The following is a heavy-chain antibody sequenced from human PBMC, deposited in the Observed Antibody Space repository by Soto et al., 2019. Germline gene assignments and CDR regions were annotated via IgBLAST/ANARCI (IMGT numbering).Heavy chain of an antibody. Sequence: LRLSCAASGFTFSSYWMSWVRQAPGKGLEWVANIKQDGSEKYYVDSVKGRFTISRDNAKNSLYLQMNSLRAEDTAVYYCARSTYYYDSSGYYYLRDDYWGQGTLVTVSS. D-gene: IGHD3-22*01. V-gene: IGHV3-7*03. CDR3: ARSTYYYDSSGYYYLRDDY. J-gene: IGHJ4*02. CDR2: IKQDGSEK. CDR1: GFTFSSYW.